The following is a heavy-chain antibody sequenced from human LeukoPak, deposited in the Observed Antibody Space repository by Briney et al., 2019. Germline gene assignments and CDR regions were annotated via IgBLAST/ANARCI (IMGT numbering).Heavy chain of an antibody. CDR3: ARGAWGSNWFDP. Sequence: ASVKVSCKASGYTFTSYDINWVRQATGQGLERMGWMNPNSGNTGYAQKFQGRVTITRNTSISTAYMELSSLRSEDTAVYYCARGAWGSNWFDPWGQGTLVTVSS. V-gene: IGHV1-8*03. J-gene: IGHJ5*02. CDR2: MNPNSGNT. D-gene: IGHD7-27*01. CDR1: GYTFTSYD.